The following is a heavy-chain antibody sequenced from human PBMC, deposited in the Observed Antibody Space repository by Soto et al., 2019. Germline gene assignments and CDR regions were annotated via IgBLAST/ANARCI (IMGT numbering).Heavy chain of an antibody. Sequence: EVQLVESGGGLVQPGGSLRPACAVSGFTFSGFYMSWVRQAPGKGLEWLANIKQDGSAKYYVDSVEGRFTISRDNAKSSLYLEMNSLRDDDTAVYYCARGGRNFGPWGQGTLVTVSS. V-gene: IGHV3-7*01. CDR2: IKQDGSAK. J-gene: IGHJ5*02. CDR3: ARGGRNFGP. CDR1: GFTFSGFY.